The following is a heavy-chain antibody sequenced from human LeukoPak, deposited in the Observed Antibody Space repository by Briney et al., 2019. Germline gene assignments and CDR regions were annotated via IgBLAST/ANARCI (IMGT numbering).Heavy chain of an antibody. J-gene: IGHJ4*02. Sequence: PGGSPRLSCAASGFTFSSYSMNWVRQAPGKGLEWVSSISSSGSTIYYADSVKGRFTISRDNAKNSLYLQMNSLRAEDTAVYYCGRAVSTGTVDYWGQGTLVTVSS. CDR1: GFTFSSYS. CDR2: ISSSGSTI. CDR3: GRAVSTGTVDY. D-gene: IGHD1-1*01. V-gene: IGHV3-48*04.